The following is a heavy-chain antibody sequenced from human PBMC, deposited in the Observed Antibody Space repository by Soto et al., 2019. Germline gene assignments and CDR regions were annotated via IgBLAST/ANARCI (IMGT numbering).Heavy chain of an antibody. Sequence: VQLQESGPGLVKPSETLSLTCTVSGASITSYYWSGIRQPPGKGLEWIGYIFYSGDTNYNPSLKSRVTISLDTSKTQFSLKVTSVTAADTAVYYCVAFHEERLGWFDPWGQGTLVTVSS. J-gene: IGHJ5*02. CDR2: IFYSGDT. CDR3: VAFHEERLGWFDP. V-gene: IGHV4-59*01. CDR1: GASITSYY. D-gene: IGHD1-1*01.